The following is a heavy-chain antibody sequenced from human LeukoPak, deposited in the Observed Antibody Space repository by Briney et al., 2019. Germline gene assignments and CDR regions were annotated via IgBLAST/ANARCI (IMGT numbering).Heavy chain of an antibody. J-gene: IGHJ6*02. Sequence: SETLSLTCTVSGGSISSYYWSWIRQPAGKGLEWIGRIYTSGSTNYNPSLKSRVTMSVDTSKNQFSLKLSSVTAADTAVYYCAGGEVLLWFGEFSYYYGMDVWGQGTTVTVSS. CDR2: IYTSGST. V-gene: IGHV4-4*07. CDR1: GGSISSYY. D-gene: IGHD3-10*01. CDR3: AGGEVLLWFGEFSYYYGMDV.